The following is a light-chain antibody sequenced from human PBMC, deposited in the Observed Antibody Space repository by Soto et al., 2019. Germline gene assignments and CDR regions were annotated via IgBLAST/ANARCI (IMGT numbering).Light chain of an antibody. V-gene: IGKV3-15*01. J-gene: IGKJ4*01. CDR3: QQYEDWPLT. CDR2: AAS. CDR1: RSVSSD. Sequence: EIAMTQSPVTVSVSPGGRATLSCRASRSVSSDLAWYHHRPGQGPRLLIYAASTRPTGIPARCSGSGSGRDFTLTITSLQSEDSGIYYCQQYEDWPLTFGGGTKLEIK.